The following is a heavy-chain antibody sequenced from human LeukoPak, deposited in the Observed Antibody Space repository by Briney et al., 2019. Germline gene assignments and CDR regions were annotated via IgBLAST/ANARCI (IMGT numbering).Heavy chain of an antibody. V-gene: IGHV4-4*02. Sequence: SETLSLTCSVSGGSISNGNWWSWVRQPPGKGLEWIGEIYHSGSTNYNPSLKSRVTISVDKSRNQFSLKLSSVTAADTAVYYCARVLFGSGSSLDYWGQGTLVTVSS. CDR1: GGSISNGNW. CDR2: IYHSGST. CDR3: ARVLFGSGSSLDY. J-gene: IGHJ4*02. D-gene: IGHD3-10*01.